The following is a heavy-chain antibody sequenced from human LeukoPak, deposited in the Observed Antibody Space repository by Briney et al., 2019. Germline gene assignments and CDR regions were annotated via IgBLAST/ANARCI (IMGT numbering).Heavy chain of an antibody. CDR3: VRSYSGYSSDWYTSFDY. CDR1: GFTFSDHY. J-gene: IGHJ4*02. CDR2: TRNKVNSYTT. Sequence: PGGSLRLSCAASGFTFSDHYMDWVRQAPGKGLEWVGRTRNKVNSYTTEYAASVKGRFTISRDDSENSLYLQMNSLKTEDTAMYYCVRSYSGYSSDWYTSFDYWGQGTLVTVSS. V-gene: IGHV3-72*01. D-gene: IGHD6-19*01.